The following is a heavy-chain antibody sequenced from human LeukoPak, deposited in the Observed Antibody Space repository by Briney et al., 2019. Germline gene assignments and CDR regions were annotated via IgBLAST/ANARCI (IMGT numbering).Heavy chain of an antibody. J-gene: IGHJ4*02. CDR3: ARATNWGSEYY. Sequence: SETLSLTCTVSGGSISSGGYYWSWIRQHPGKGLEWIGYIYYSGSTYYNPSLKSRVTISVDTSKNQFSLKLSSVTAADTAVFYCARATNWGSEYYWGQGTLVTVSS. V-gene: IGHV4-31*03. CDR1: GGSISSGGYY. D-gene: IGHD7-27*01. CDR2: IYYSGST.